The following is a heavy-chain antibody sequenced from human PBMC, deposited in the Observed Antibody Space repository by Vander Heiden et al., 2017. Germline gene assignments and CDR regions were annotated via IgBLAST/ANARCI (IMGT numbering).Heavy chain of an antibody. CDR3: ARDKEAVANYYFDY. Sequence: QVQLVESGGGVVQPGRSLRLSCGASGFTFSSYGMYWVRQAPGKGVEWVAAIWYDGSNKYYADSVKGRFTISRDNSKNTLYLQMNSLRAEDTAVYYCARDKEAVANYYFDYWGQGTLVTVSS. J-gene: IGHJ4*02. V-gene: IGHV3-33*01. CDR1: GFTFSSYG. CDR2: IWYDGSNK. D-gene: IGHD6-19*01.